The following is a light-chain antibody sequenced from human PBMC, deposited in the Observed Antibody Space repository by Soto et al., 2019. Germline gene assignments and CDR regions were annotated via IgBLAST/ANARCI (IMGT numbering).Light chain of an antibody. J-gene: IGLJ2*01. Sequence: QSALTQPASVSGSPGQSITISCTGTSSDVGAYNFVSWYQQHPGKAPKLMIYDVTNRPSGVSSRFSGSKSGNTASLAISGLQAEDEDDYYCSSYTTSNTLVFGEGTKLTVL. CDR1: SSDVGAYNF. V-gene: IGLV2-14*03. CDR2: DVT. CDR3: SSYTTSNTLV.